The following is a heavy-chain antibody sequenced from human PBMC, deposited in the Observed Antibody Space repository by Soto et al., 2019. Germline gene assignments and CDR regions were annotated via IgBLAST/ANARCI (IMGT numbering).Heavy chain of an antibody. CDR3: ARGPISLWFGELNWFDP. Sequence: LSLTCTVSGGSISSYYWSWIRRPPWKGLEWIGYIYYSGSTNYNPSLKSRVTISVDTSKNQFSLKLSSVTAADTAVYYCARGPISLWFGELNWFDPWGQGTLVTVSS. D-gene: IGHD3-10*01. J-gene: IGHJ5*02. CDR2: IYYSGST. V-gene: IGHV4-59*01. CDR1: GGSISSYY.